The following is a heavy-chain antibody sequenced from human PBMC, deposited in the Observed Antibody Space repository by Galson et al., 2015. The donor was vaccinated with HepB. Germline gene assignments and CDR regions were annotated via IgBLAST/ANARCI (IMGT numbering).Heavy chain of an antibody. Sequence: SLRLSCAASGFTFSSYAMHWVRQAPGKGLVWVAIISYDGSNKYYGDSVKGRFTISRDNSKNTLYLQMNSLRAEDTAVYYCARDDRLLWFGELEDWGQGTLVTVSS. V-gene: IGHV3-30-3*01. CDR1: GFTFSSYA. CDR3: ARDDRLLWFGELED. J-gene: IGHJ4*02. D-gene: IGHD3-10*01. CDR2: ISYDGSNK.